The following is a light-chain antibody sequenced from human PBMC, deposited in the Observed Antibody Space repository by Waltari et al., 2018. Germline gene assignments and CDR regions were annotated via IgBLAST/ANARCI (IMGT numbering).Light chain of an antibody. CDR2: LGS. V-gene: IGKV2-28*01. J-gene: IGKJ3*01. CDR1: HSLQHSNGYNY. CDR3: MQDRQTPFT. Sequence: DLVMTQSPLSVRVTPGEPAPHSSRSSHSLQHSNGYNYLDRYLQRPGQSPQLLIYLGSNRAAGVPDRFSGSGAGTDSTLKSSRVEADVVRVFCRMQDRQTPFTFGPGTKVDIK.